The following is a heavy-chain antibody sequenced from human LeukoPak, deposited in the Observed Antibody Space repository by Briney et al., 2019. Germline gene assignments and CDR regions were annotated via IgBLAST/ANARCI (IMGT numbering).Heavy chain of an antibody. Sequence: GSLRLSCAASGFTFSSYSMSWVRQPPGKGLEWIGKINHSGSTNYNPSLKSRVTISVDTSKNQFSLKLSSVTAADTAVYYCARQPRITVFGVVKKGGNWFDPWGQGTLVTVSS. CDR3: ARQPRITVFGVVKKGGNWFDP. J-gene: IGHJ5*02. D-gene: IGHD3-3*01. CDR2: INHSGST. V-gene: IGHV4-34*01. CDR1: GFTFSSYS.